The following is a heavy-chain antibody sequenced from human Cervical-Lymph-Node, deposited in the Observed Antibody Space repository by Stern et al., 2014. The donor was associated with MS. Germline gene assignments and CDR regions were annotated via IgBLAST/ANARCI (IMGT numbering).Heavy chain of an antibody. CDR3: AREMYSSSYYGLDV. J-gene: IGHJ6*02. CDR2: IYYGGST. Sequence: VQLLESGPGLVRPSETLSLTCTVSGDAMSSRSYYWTWIRQHPEKGLEWIGYIYYGGSTSYHPSLRGRATISVDTSQNQFFLRLTSVTAADTAVYYCAREMYSSSYYGLDVWGQGATVTVSS. D-gene: IGHD6-6*01. CDR1: GDAMSSRSYY. V-gene: IGHV4-31*02.